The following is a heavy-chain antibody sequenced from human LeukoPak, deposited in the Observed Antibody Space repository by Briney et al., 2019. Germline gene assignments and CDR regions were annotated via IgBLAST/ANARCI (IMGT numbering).Heavy chain of an antibody. J-gene: IGHJ4*02. CDR1: GGSISSYY. CDR3: ARRKGDTAMVMFDY. D-gene: IGHD5-18*01. V-gene: IGHV4-59*08. Sequence: PSETLSLTCTVSGGSISSYYWSWIRQPPGKGLEWIGYIYYSGSTNYNPSLKSRVTISVDTSKNQFSLKLSSVTAADTAVYYRARRKGDTAMVMFDYWGQGTLVTVSS. CDR2: IYYSGST.